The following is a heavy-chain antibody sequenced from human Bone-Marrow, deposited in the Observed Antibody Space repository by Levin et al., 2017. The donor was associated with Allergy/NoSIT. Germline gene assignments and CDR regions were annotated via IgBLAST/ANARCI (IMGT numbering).Heavy chain of an antibody. CDR3: AILGFCSGGSCSGAFDL. CDR1: GFTLSHYG. CDR2: ISSSSGTI. J-gene: IGHJ3*01. V-gene: IGHV3-48*01. D-gene: IGHD2-15*01. Sequence: ASVKVSCAASGFTLSHYGMHWVRQAPGKGLEWISYISSSSGTIFYADSVKDRFSISRDNANNLLYLQMNSLRGEDTAVYYCAILGFCSGGSCSGAFDLWGQGTMVSVSS.